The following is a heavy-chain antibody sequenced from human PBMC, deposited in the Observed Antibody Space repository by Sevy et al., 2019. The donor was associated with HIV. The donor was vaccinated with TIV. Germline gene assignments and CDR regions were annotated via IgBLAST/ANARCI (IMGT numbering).Heavy chain of an antibody. D-gene: IGHD2-2*01. CDR2: INESGIT. Sequence: SETLSLTCAVHDGSFSGYYWNWIRLLPGKGLEWIGEINESGITYYNPSLNSLVTISVDTSKKQFSLKLNSVTAVDSAVYFCARSPHVVVVPGAPSWFDPWGQGTLVTVSS. CDR1: DGSFSGYY. J-gene: IGHJ5*02. V-gene: IGHV4-34*01. CDR3: ARSPHVVVVPGAPSWFDP.